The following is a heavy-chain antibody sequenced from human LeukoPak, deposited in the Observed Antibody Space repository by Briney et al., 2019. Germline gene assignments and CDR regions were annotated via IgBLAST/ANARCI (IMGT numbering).Heavy chain of an antibody. CDR1: GYTLTELS. CDR2: FDPEDGET. J-gene: IGHJ6*03. Sequence: ASVKVSCKVSGYTLTELSMHWVRQAPGKGLEWMGGFDPEDGETIYAQKFQGRVTMTEDTSTDTAYMELSSLRSEDTAVYYCAAYSSGWSHTYYYYMDVWGKGTTVTVSS. D-gene: IGHD6-19*01. CDR3: AAYSSGWSHTYYYYMDV. V-gene: IGHV1-24*01.